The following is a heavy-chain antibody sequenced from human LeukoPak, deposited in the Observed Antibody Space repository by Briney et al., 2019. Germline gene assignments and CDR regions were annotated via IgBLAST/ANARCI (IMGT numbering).Heavy chain of an antibody. D-gene: IGHD3-22*01. CDR3: ARSYYYDRKSGYFDY. CDR2: ISYDGSNK. CDR1: GFTFSSYA. Sequence: PGGSLRLSCAASGFTFSSYAMHWVRQAPGKGLEWVAVISYDGSNKYYADSVKGRFTISGDNSKNTLYLQMNSLRAEDTAVYYCARSYYYDRKSGYFDYWGQGTLVAVSS. V-gene: IGHV3-30-3*01. J-gene: IGHJ4*02.